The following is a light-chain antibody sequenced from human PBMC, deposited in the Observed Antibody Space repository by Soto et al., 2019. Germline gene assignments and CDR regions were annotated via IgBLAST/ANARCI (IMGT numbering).Light chain of an antibody. V-gene: IGKV1-5*03. Sequence: DIQMTQSPSTLSASVGDRVTITCRASQSISVWLAWYQQKPGKAPNLLIYKASNLESGVPSRFSGSGSGTEFTLTISSLQHDDFATYYCQHYNTYPITFGQGTRLEIK. J-gene: IGKJ5*01. CDR1: QSISVW. CDR3: QHYNTYPIT. CDR2: KAS.